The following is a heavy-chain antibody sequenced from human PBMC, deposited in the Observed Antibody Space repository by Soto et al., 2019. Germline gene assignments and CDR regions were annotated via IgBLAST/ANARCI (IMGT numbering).Heavy chain of an antibody. J-gene: IGHJ6*02. CDR1: GGSISSGGYY. Sequence: QVQLQESGPGLVKPSQTLSLTCTVSGGSISSGGYYWSWIRQHPGKGLEWIGYIYYSGSTYYNPSPKSGVTIAVDTAKNQFSRKLRSVTAADMAVYYGASDEGTGMDVWGQGTTVTVSS. V-gene: IGHV4-31*03. CDR2: IYYSGST. CDR3: ASDEGTGMDV.